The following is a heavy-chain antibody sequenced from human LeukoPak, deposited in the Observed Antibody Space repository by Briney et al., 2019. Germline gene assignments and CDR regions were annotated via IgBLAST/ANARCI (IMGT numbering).Heavy chain of an antibody. CDR1: GFSFSSYA. CDR2: ISYDASII. V-gene: IGHV3-30*04. CDR3: ARGQNSFDP. Sequence: GGSLRLSCAASGFSFSSYAMHWFRQAPGKGLEWMALISYDASIIYYADSVKGRFTISRDNAKNSLYLQMNSLRAEDTAVYYCARGQNSFDPWGQGTLVTVSS. J-gene: IGHJ5*02.